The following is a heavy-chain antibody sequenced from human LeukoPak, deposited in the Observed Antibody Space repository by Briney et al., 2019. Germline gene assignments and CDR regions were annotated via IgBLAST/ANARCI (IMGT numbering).Heavy chain of an antibody. D-gene: IGHD6-6*01. Sequence: SETLSLTCTVSGGSVSSLYWSWIRQPPGKGLEWIGYIYYTGSTNYNPSLKSRVTIFVDMSKNQFSLRLSSVTAADTALYYCARHRAYSSASPFDYWGQGTLVTVSS. CDR3: ARHRAYSSASPFDY. CDR2: IYYTGST. J-gene: IGHJ4*02. V-gene: IGHV4-59*08. CDR1: GGSVSSLY.